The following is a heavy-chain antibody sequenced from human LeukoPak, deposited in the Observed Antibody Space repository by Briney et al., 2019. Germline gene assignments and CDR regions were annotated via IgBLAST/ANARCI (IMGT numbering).Heavy chain of an antibody. D-gene: IGHD3-10*02. Sequence: GGSLRLSCAASGFTVSNNYMSWVRQAPGKGLEWVSVIYGGGATYYADSVKDRFTISRDNSKNTLYLQMNSLRAEDTAVYYCARLFPPSLHYFDYWGQGTLVTVSS. J-gene: IGHJ4*02. V-gene: IGHV3-53*01. CDR2: IYGGGAT. CDR3: ARLFPPSLHYFDY. CDR1: GFTVSNNY.